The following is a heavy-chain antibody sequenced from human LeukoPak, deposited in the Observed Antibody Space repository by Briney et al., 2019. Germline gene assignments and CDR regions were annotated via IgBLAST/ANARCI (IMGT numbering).Heavy chain of an antibody. Sequence: GASVKVSCKASGYTFTGYHMHWVRQAPGQGLEWMGWINPNSGGTNYAQKFQGWVTMTRDTSISTAYMELSRLRSDDTAVYYCARDANGIAAAGPWGGMDVWGQGTTVTVPS. CDR1: GYTFTGYH. V-gene: IGHV1-2*04. CDR2: INPNSGGT. J-gene: IGHJ6*02. CDR3: ARDANGIAAAGPWGGMDV. D-gene: IGHD6-13*01.